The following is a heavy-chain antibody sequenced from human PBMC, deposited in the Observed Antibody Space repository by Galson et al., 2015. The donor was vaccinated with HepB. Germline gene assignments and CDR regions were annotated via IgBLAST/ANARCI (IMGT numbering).Heavy chain of an antibody. D-gene: IGHD6-19*01. CDR2: INGGSSYT. V-gene: IGHV3-11*03. Sequence: SLRLSCAASGFTFSDYYMTWIRRAPGKGLEWVSYINGGSSYTNYADSVRGRFTISRDNAKNSLYLQMNSLRAEDTAVYYCARRHSSDWYFGYWGQGTLVTVSS. CDR1: GFTFSDYY. J-gene: IGHJ4*02. CDR3: ARRHSSDWYFGY.